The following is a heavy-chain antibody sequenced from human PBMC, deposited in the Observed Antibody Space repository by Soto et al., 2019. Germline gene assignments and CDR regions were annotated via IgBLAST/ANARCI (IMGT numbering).Heavy chain of an antibody. Sequence: SETLSLTCAVSGGSISSSNWWSWVRQPPGKGLEWIGSIYHSGSTYYNPSLKSRVTISVDTSKNQFSLKLSSVTAADTAVYYRARGADYGDYDYGGQGTLVTVS. CDR3: ARGADYGDYDY. V-gene: IGHV4-4*02. CDR2: IYHSGST. J-gene: IGHJ4*02. D-gene: IGHD4-17*01. CDR1: GGSISSSNW.